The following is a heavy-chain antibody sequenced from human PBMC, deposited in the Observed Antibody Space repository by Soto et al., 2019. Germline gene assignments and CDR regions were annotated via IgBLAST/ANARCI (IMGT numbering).Heavy chain of an antibody. CDR3: ALTSTIYDFWSGYPMNV. J-gene: IGHJ6*03. D-gene: IGHD3-3*01. V-gene: IGHV2-5*02. CDR1: GFSLSTSGVG. CDR2: IYWDDDK. Sequence: SGPTLVNPTQTLTLTCTFSGFSLSTSGVGAGWIRQPPGKALEWLALIYWDDDKRYSPSLKSRLTITEDTSKNLVVLTMTNMDPVDTATYYCALTSTIYDFWSGYPMNVWGKGTTVTVSS.